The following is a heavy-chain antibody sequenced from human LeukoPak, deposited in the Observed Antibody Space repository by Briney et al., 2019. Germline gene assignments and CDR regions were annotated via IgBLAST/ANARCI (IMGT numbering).Heavy chain of an antibody. D-gene: IGHD6-13*01. V-gene: IGHV4-59*12. CDR2: IYYTGST. CDR1: GGSISTYL. CDR3: ARDLAGAAAGVFDY. J-gene: IGHJ4*02. Sequence: SETLSLTCSVSGGSISTYLWTWIRQPPGKGLEWIGNIYYTGSTNYNPSLKSRVTMSVDTSKNQFSLKLSSVTAADTAVYYCARDLAGAAAGVFDYWGQGTLVTVSS.